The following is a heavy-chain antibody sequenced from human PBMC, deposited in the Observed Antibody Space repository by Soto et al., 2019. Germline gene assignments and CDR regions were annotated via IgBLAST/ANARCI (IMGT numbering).Heavy chain of an antibody. J-gene: IGHJ4*02. CDR2: MNPSNGNA. V-gene: IGHV1-8*01. CDR3: ARRKERSGPNYIDY. CDR1: GYTFITYD. D-gene: IGHD6-25*01. Sequence: GASVKVSCKASGYTFITYDINWVRQATGQGLEWMGWMNPSNGNAGYAQKFQGRLTMTRNTSISTAYMELSSLRSDDTAVYFCARRKERSGPNYIDYWGQGTPVTVSS.